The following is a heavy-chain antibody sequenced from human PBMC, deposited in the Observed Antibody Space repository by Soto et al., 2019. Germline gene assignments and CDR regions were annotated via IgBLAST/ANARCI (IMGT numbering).Heavy chain of an antibody. D-gene: IGHD6-19*01. V-gene: IGHV3-9*01. J-gene: IGHJ3*02. CDR3: AKDGEWLEEEGVGFDI. CDR1: GFTFDDYA. CDR2: ISWNSGSI. Sequence: EVQLVESGGGLVQPGRSLRLSCSASGFTFDDYAMHWVRHAPGKGLEWVSGISWNSGSIGYADSVKGRFTISRDNAKNSLYLQMNSLRAEDTAWYYCAKDGEWLEEEGVGFDIWGQGTMVTVSS.